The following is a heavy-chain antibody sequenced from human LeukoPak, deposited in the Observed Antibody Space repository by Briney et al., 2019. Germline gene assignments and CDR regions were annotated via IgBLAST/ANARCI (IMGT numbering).Heavy chain of an antibody. CDR2: IYYSGST. CDR3: ARVPALGDWYFDL. Sequence: SETLSLTCTVSGYSISSGYYWGWIRQPPGKGLEWIGYIYYSGSTNYNPSLKSRVTISVDTSKNQFSLKLSSVTAADTAVYYCARVPALGDWYFDLWGRGTLVTVSS. V-gene: IGHV4-38-2*02. CDR1: GYSISSGYY. J-gene: IGHJ2*01. D-gene: IGHD3-10*01.